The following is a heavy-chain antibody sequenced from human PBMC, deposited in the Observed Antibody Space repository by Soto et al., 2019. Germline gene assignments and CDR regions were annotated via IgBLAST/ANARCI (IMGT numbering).Heavy chain of an antibody. D-gene: IGHD2-21*02. CDR1: GGSISSYY. Sequence: QVQLQESGPGLEKPSETLSLTCTVSGGSISSYYWSWIRQPPGKGLEWIGYIYYSGSTNYNPSLKSRVTISVDTSKNQFSLKLSSVTAADTAVYYCARGTVTAIPSYWGQGTLVTVSS. CDR2: IYYSGST. V-gene: IGHV4-59*01. CDR3: ARGTVTAIPSY. J-gene: IGHJ4*02.